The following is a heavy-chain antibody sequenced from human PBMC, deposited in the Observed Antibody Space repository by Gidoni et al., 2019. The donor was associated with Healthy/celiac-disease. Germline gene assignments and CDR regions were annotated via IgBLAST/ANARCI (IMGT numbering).Heavy chain of an antibody. J-gene: IGHJ3*02. V-gene: IGHV3-7*01. CDR1: GFTFSSDW. CDR2: IKQDGSEK. Sequence: EVQLVESGGGLVQPGGSLRLACAASGFTFSSDWMSWFRQAPGKCLEWVANIKQDGSEKYYVDSVKGRFTISRDNAKNSLYLQMNSLRAEDTAVYYCAREMGSSSYYDILTDPWAFDIWGQGTMVTVSS. CDR3: AREMGSSSYYDILTDPWAFDI. D-gene: IGHD3-9*01.